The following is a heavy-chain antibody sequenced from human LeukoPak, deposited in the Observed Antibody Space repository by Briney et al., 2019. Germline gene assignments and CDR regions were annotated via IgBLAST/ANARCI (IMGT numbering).Heavy chain of an antibody. CDR1: GFTFSSYG. J-gene: IGHJ6*02. Sequence: PGGSLRLSCAASGFTFSSYGMHWVRQAPGKGLEWVAVIWYDGSSKYYADSVKGRFTISRDNSKNTLYLQMNSLRAEDTAVYYCAKGCDYGDQYYYGMDVWGQGTTVTVSS. D-gene: IGHD4-17*01. V-gene: IGHV3-33*06. CDR2: IWYDGSSK. CDR3: AKGCDYGDQYYYGMDV.